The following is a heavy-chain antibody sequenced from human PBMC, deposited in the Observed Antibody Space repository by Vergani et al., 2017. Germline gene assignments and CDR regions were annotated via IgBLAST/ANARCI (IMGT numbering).Heavy chain of an antibody. CDR2: ISGRSNYI. V-gene: IGHV3-11*06. J-gene: IGHJ4*02. CDR3: ARKKNYDSKDYYQVEPFDY. CDR1: GFTFSDYY. Sequence: QVQLVESGGGLVKPGGSLRLSCAASGFTFSDYYMSWIRQAPGKGLEWVSSISGRSNYIYYADSLKGRFTISRDNSKNSVYLQMNSLRAEDTAIYYCARKKNYDSKDYYQVEPFDYWGQGTLVTVSS. D-gene: IGHD3-22*01.